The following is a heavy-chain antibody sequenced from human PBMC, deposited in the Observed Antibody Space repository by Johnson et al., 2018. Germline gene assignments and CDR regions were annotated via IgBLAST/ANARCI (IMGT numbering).Heavy chain of an antibody. D-gene: IGHD3-10*01. Sequence: VQLVQSGGGLVQPGGSLRLSCAASGFTFSSYWMHWVRQAPGKGLVWVSRIYSDGTGTNYADSVKGRFTISRDNAKNTLYLQMNSLGAEDTAVYYLARVLGLVSFYMGAFDIWGKGQWSPSLQ. CDR3: ARVLGLVSFYMGAFDI. CDR2: IYSDGTGT. CDR1: GFTFSSYW. V-gene: IGHV3-74*02. J-gene: IGHJ3*02.